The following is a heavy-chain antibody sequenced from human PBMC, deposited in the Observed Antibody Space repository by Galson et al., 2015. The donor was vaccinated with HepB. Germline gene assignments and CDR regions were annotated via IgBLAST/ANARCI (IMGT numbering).Heavy chain of an antibody. CDR1: GFTFRNYA. CDR3: AKGYGLFDS. Sequence: SLRLSCAASGFTFRNYAMSWVRQAPGRGLEWISGISGNGDSTFYADSVKGRFTVSRDNSNNMLYLQRNSLRAEDAGLYFCAKGYGLFDSWGQGILVTVSS. V-gene: IGHV3-23*01. CDR2: ISGNGDST. D-gene: IGHD5-18*01. J-gene: IGHJ5*01.